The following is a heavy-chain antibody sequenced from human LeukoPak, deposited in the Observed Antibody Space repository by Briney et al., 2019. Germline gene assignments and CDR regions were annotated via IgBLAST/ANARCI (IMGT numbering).Heavy chain of an antibody. J-gene: IGHJ6*03. D-gene: IGHD3-22*01. Sequence: PSETLSLTCTVSGGSISSYYWSWIRQPPGKGLEWIGYTYYSGSTNYNPSLKSRVTISVDTSKNQFSLKLSSVTAADTAVYYCAAHYYDSSGYTLKGHYYYYYMDVWGKGTTVTVSS. V-gene: IGHV4-59*01. CDR3: AAHYYDSSGYTLKGHYYYYYMDV. CDR2: TYYSGST. CDR1: GGSISSYY.